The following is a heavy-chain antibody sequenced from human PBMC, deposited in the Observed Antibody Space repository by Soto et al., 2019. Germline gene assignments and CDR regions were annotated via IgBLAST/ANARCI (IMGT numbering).Heavy chain of an antibody. Sequence: VAVISYDGSNKYYADSVKGRFTISRDNSKNTLYLQMNSLRAEDTAVYYCAKDCTLAVAGPAYYYYGMDVWGQGTTVTVSS. CDR2: ISYDGSNK. D-gene: IGHD6-19*01. J-gene: IGHJ6*02. V-gene: IGHV3-30*18. CDR3: AKDCTLAVAGPAYYYYGMDV.